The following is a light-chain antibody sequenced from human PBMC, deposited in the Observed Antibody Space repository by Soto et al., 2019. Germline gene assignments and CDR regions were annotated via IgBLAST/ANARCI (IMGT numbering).Light chain of an antibody. V-gene: IGKV4-1*01. CDR1: QSLLYSSNNKTY. Sequence: DIVMTQSPDSLAMSLGERATINCKSSQSLLYSSNNKTYLAWYQHKPGQSPKMFIFWASARECGVPDRFSGSGSETDFPLTISRLHAEDAAVYYCQQYYSAFFTFGPGTRLEIK. CDR2: WAS. J-gene: IGKJ2*01. CDR3: QQYYSAFFT.